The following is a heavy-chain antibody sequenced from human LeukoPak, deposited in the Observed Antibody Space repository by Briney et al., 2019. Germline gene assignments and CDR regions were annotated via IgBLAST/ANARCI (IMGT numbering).Heavy chain of an antibody. CDR3: ARSIVPTLTDNQYYYGMDV. V-gene: IGHV1-69*01. CDR2: IIPIFGTA. CDR1: GGTFSSYA. J-gene: IGHJ6*02. Sequence: AASVTVSCTASGGTFSSYAISWVRQAPGQGLEWMGGIIPIFGTANYAQKFQGRVTITADESTSTAYMELSSLRSEDTAVYYCARSIVPTLTDNQYYYGMDVWGQGTTVTVSS. D-gene: IGHD2-8*01.